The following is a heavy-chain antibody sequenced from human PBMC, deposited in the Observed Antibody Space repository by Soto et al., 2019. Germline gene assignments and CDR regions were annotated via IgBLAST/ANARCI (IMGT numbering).Heavy chain of an antibody. CDR1: GFTFSAYT. V-gene: IGHV3-30*14. CDR2: ISYDGSSE. CDR3: APDGYSGRSDGFDI. J-gene: IGHJ3*02. D-gene: IGHD1-26*01. Sequence: QMQLVESGGGVVQPGRSLRLSCAASGFTFSAYTMHWVRQAPGKGLEWVAVISYDGSSERYTDPVKGRFTVSRDNPKSTLYLQMNRLRAEDTATYYCAPDGYSGRSDGFDIWGQGTMVTVSS.